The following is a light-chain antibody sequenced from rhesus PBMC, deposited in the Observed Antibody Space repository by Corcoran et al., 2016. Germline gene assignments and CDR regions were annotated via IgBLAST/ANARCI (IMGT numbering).Light chain of an antibody. V-gene: IGKV1-74*01. CDR2: KAS. CDR3: QHGYGTPWT. CDR1: ENVNNY. Sequence: DIQMTQSPSSLSASVGDRVTITCRASENVNNYLNWYQQKPGKAPKLLVYKASTLQSGVPSRFSGIGSGTDYTFTISSLQPEDVATYYCQHGYGTPWTFGQGTKVEIK. J-gene: IGKJ1*01.